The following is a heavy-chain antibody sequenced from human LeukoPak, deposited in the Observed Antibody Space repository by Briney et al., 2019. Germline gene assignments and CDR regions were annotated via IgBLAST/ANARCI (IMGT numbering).Heavy chain of an antibody. Sequence: ASVKVSCKASGGTFSSYAIRWVRQAPGQGLEWMGRIIPILGIANYAQKFQGRVTITADKSTSTAYMELSSLRSEDTAVYYCARGLGGTIFGVVSASDYWGQGTLVTVSS. CDR3: ARGLGGTIFGVVSASDY. D-gene: IGHD3-3*01. CDR1: GGTFSSYA. CDR2: IIPILGIA. V-gene: IGHV1-69*04. J-gene: IGHJ4*02.